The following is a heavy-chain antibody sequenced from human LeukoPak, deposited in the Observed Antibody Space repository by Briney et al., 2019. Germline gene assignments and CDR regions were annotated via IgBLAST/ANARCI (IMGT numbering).Heavy chain of an antibody. V-gene: IGHV3-9*03. CDR3: ARSNYYGSGSYMDY. CDR1: GFTVDDYA. D-gene: IGHD3-10*01. CDR2: VSWNSGTI. J-gene: IGHJ4*02. Sequence: GGSLRLSCAASGFTVDDYAIHWVRQAPGKGLEWGSGVSWNSGTIGYADSVKGRFTISRDNAKNSLYLQMNSLRAEDMALYYCARSNYYGSGSYMDYWGQGTLVTVSS.